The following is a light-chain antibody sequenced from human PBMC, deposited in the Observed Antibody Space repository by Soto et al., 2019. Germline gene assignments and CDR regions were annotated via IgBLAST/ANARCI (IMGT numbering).Light chain of an antibody. Sequence: QSVLTQPPSASGTPGRRVTISCSGSSSNIGINTVNWYQQVPGTAPKLLIYTDNQRPSGVPYRFSGSKSGTSASLAISGLQSEDEADYYCAAWDDSLNGLYVFGTGTKVTVL. CDR2: TDN. CDR1: SSNIGINT. CDR3: AAWDDSLNGLYV. V-gene: IGLV1-44*01. J-gene: IGLJ1*01.